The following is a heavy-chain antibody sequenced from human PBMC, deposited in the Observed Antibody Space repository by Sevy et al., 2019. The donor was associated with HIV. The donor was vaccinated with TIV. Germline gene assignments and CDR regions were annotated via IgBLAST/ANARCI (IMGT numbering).Heavy chain of an antibody. CDR2: IKQDGSGK. CDR3: ATDLFSSSSADVFDI. CDR1: GFTFSTYW. Sequence: GGSLRLSCAASGFTFSTYWMNWVRQAPGNGLEWVANIKQDGSGKNYVDSVKGRFTISRDNARNSLFLDLNSLKVEDTAVYYCATDLFSSSSADVFDIWGQGTMVTVSS. V-gene: IGHV3-7*01. D-gene: IGHD6-6*01. J-gene: IGHJ3*02.